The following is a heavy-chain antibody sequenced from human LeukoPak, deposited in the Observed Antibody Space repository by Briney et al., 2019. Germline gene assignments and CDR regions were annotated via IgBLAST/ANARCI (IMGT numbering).Heavy chain of an antibody. D-gene: IGHD3-10*01. V-gene: IGHV5-10-1*01. CDR1: GYSLTSYW. CDR3: ARARGDHYSFDY. Sequence: GQSLKFSCKGYGYSLTSYWIIWVRQMPLKGREWMGRIDPSDSYTNYSPSLQGHVTISADKSISAAYLQWSNLKASDTAMYYCARARGDHYSFDYWGQGTLVTVSS. CDR2: IDPSDSYT. J-gene: IGHJ4*02.